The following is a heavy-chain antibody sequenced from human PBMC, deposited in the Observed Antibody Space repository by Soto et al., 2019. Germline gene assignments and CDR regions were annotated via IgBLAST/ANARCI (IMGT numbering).Heavy chain of an antibody. Sequence: GGSLRLSCAASGFTFSSYGMHRVRQAPGKGLEWVAVISYDGSNKYYADSVKGRFTISRDNSKNTLYLQMNSLRAEDTAVYYCAKDEAFSGSYYLDYWGQGTLVTVSS. V-gene: IGHV3-30*18. D-gene: IGHD1-26*01. J-gene: IGHJ4*02. CDR2: ISYDGSNK. CDR1: GFTFSSYG. CDR3: AKDEAFSGSYYLDY.